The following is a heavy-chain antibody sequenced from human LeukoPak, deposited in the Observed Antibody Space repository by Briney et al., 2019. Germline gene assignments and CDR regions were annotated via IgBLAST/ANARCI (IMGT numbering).Heavy chain of an antibody. CDR2: ISGSGGST. D-gene: IGHD6-6*01. CDR3: AKGGSYSSSFWFGY. J-gene: IGHJ4*02. CDR1: GLTFSSYA. Sequence: GGSLRLSCVASGLTFSSYAMTWVRQAPGKGLEWVSAISGSGGSTYYADSVKGRFTISRDNSKNTLYLQMNSLRAEDTAVYYCAKGGSYSSSFWFGYWGQGTLVTVS. V-gene: IGHV3-23*01.